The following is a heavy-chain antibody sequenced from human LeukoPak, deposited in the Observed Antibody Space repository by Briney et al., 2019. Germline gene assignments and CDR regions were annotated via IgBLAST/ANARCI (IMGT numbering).Heavy chain of an antibody. J-gene: IGHJ5*02. Sequence: SETLSLTCTVSGGSISGYYWSWIRQPPGKGLEWIGEINHSGSTNYNPSLKSRVTISVDTPKNQFSLKLSSVTAADTAVYYCAAVGVSITIFGVVVINWFDPWGQGTLVTVSS. CDR1: GGSISGYY. CDR2: INHSGST. CDR3: AAVGVSITIFGVVVINWFDP. D-gene: IGHD3-3*01. V-gene: IGHV4-34*01.